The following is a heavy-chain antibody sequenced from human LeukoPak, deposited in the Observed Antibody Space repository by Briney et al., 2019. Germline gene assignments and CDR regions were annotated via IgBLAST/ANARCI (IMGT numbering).Heavy chain of an antibody. CDR3: ATEGKMVRGVYTDY. CDR1: GYTLTELS. D-gene: IGHD3-10*01. CDR2: FGPADGET. V-gene: IGHV1-24*01. J-gene: IGHJ4*02. Sequence: ASVKVSCKVSGYTLTELSMHWVRQAPGKGFEWMGRFGPADGETIYAQKFQGRVTMTADTSTDTVFMGLGSLRSEDTAVYYCATEGKMVRGVYTDYWGQGTLVTVSS.